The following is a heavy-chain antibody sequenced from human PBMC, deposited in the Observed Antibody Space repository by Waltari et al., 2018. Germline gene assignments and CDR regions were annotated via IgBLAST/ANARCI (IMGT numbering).Heavy chain of an antibody. V-gene: IGHV4-38-2*01. CDR2: IYYSGGT. Sequence: QVQLQESGPGLLKPSETLSLTCAVSGYSLSSTYCWGWIRQSPGKGLEWIGTIYYSGGTYYNPTLRSRVTISVDTSKNHCSLKLSSVTAEDTAVYYCARGSSGSYSLDYWGQGTLVTVSS. CDR3: ARGSSGSYSLDY. CDR1: GYSLSSTYC. J-gene: IGHJ4*02. D-gene: IGHD1-26*01.